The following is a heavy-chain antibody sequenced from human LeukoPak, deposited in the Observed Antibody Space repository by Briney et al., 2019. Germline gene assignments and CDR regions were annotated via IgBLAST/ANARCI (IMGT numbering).Heavy chain of an antibody. Sequence: PGGSLRLSCSASGLTFSDYAMNWVRQAPGKGLEWLSGISASGASTFHADSVKGWFIISRKNCKNMVFLQMTRLRGKGTAVYFCTKAVDEALELYAEWSLGTLVTVYS. CDR2: ISASGAST. D-gene: IGHD1-7*01. V-gene: IGHV3-23*01. CDR1: GLTFSDYA. J-gene: IGHJ4*02. CDR3: TKAVDEALELYAE.